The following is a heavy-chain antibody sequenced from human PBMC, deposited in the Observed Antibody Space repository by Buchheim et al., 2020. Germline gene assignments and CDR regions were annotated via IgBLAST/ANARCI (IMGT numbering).Heavy chain of an antibody. CDR2: IYSSGRA. CDR1: GFSFGNYV. D-gene: IGHD1-26*01. CDR3: VKDRGSWERPPS. Sequence: EVQLMESGGDLVQPGGSLRLSCEASGFSFGNYVMSWVRQPPGKGLEWVSGIYSSGRAFYADSVKGRFTISRDNPKDTLYLQMNSLRVEDSAVYYCVKDRGSWERPPSWGQGTL. V-gene: IGHV3-23*05. J-gene: IGHJ4*02.